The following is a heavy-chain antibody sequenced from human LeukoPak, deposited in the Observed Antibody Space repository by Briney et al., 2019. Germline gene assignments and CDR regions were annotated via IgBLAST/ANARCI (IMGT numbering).Heavy chain of an antibody. Sequence: SETLSLTCAVYGGSFSGYYWSWIRQPPGKGLEWIGEINHSGSTNYNPSLKSRVTISVDTSKNQFSLKLSSVTAADTAVYYCSNIVVVPAAQLDVWGKGTTVTVSS. V-gene: IGHV4-34*01. CDR1: GGSFSGYY. CDR3: SNIVVVPAAQLDV. CDR2: INHSGST. D-gene: IGHD2-2*01. J-gene: IGHJ6*04.